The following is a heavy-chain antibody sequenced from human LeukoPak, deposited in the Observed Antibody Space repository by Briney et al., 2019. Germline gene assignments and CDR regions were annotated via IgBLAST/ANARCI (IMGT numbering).Heavy chain of an antibody. CDR3: ARVRRYCSGGSCYNYYYMDV. CDR1: GFTFSSYS. CDR2: ISSSSSYI. Sequence: PGGSLRLSCAASGFTFSSYSMSWVRQASGKGLEWDSSISSSSSYIYYADSVKGRFTISRDNAKNSLYLQMNSLRAEDTAVYYCARVRRYCSGGSCYNYYYMDVWGKGTTVTVSS. V-gene: IGHV3-21*01. J-gene: IGHJ6*03. D-gene: IGHD2-15*01.